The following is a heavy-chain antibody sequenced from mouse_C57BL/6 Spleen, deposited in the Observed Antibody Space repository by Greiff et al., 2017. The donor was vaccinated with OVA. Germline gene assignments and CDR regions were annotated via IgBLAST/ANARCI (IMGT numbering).Heavy chain of an antibody. CDR1: GYTFTSYW. J-gene: IGHJ2*01. D-gene: IGHD4-1*01. Sequence: QVQLQQPGTELVKPGASVKLSCKASGYTFTSYWMHWVKKRHGQGLEWIGNINPSNGGTNYNEKFKIKSTLTVDKSSSTAYMHLSSLTSEDSAVYYCARGTGTGDFDYWGQGTTLTVSS. CDR2: INPSNGGT. V-gene: IGHV1-53*01. CDR3: ARGTGTGDFDY.